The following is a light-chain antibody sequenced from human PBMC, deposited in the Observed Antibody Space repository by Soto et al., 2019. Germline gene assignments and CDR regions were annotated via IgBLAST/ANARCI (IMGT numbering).Light chain of an antibody. J-gene: IGKJ1*01. CDR1: QSVSSN. Sequence: IVMTPSPATLSVSPGEHATLSCRASQSVSSNLAWYQQKPGQAPRLLIYGASTRATGIPARFSGSGSGTEFTLTISSLQSEDFAVYYCQQYNNWPRTFGQGTKVDIK. CDR3: QQYNNWPRT. CDR2: GAS. V-gene: IGKV3-15*01.